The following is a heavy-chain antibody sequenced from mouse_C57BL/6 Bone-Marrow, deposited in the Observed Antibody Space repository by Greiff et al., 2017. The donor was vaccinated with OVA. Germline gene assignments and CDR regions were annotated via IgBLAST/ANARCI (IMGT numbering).Heavy chain of an antibody. CDR1: GFNIKDDY. D-gene: IGHD2-9*01. J-gene: IGHJ1*03. CDR3: TVSYYGYDEGYFDD. V-gene: IGHV14-4*01. CDR2: IDPENGDT. Sequence: VQLQQSGAELVRPGASVKLSCTASGFNIKDDYMHWVKQRPEQGLEWIGWIDPENGDTEYASKFQGKATITADTSSNTAYLQLSSLTSEDTAVYYCTVSYYGYDEGYFDDWGTGTTVTVSS.